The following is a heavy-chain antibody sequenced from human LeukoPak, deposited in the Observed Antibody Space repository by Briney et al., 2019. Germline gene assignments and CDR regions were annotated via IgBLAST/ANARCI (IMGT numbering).Heavy chain of an antibody. J-gene: IGHJ4*02. D-gene: IGHD3-10*01. Sequence: GGSLRLSCAASGVNFSDYGIHWVRQAPGKGLEWVAVIWSDGSNKYYADSVKGRFTISRDNSKKTLYLQMNSLRVEDTAVYYCVRASGSFDYWGQGTLVTVSS. V-gene: IGHV3-33*01. CDR2: IWSDGSNK. CDR3: VRASGSFDY. CDR1: GVNFSDYG.